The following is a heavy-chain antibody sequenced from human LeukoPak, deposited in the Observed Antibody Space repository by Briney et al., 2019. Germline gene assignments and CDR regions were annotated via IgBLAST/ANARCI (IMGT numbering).Heavy chain of an antibody. CDR1: GYTFTSYD. CDR3: ARGIGDYGDYTHDY. J-gene: IGHJ4*02. CDR2: MNPNSGNT. Sequence: ASVKVSCKASGYTFTSYDINWVRQATGQGPGWMGWMNPNSGNTGYAQKFQGRVTMTRNTSISTAYMELSSLRSEDTAVYYCARGIGDYGDYTHDYWGQGTLVTVSS. D-gene: IGHD4-17*01. V-gene: IGHV1-8*01.